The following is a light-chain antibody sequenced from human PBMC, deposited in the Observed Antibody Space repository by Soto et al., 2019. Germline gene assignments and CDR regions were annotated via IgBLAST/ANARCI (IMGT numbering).Light chain of an antibody. J-gene: IGKJ3*01. CDR2: DAS. V-gene: IGKV1-33*01. CDR1: QDISNY. Sequence: DIQMTQSPSSLSASVGDRVTITCQASQDISNYLNWYQQKPGKAPKLLIYDASNLETGVPSRFSGGGSGTDFTFTISSLQPEDIATYYCQQYDNLPPLTFGPGTKVDIK. CDR3: QQYDNLPPLT.